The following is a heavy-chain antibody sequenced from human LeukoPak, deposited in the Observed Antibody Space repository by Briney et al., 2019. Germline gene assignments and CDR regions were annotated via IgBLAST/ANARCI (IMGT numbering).Heavy chain of an antibody. CDR3: ARVGRGIAAAADY. Sequence: PSETLSLTCTISGVSISSYYWSWIRQSPGKGLEWIGFIYYSGPTNYNPSLKSRVTISVDTSKNQFSLKLSSVTAADTAVYYCARVGRGIAAAADYWGQGTLVTVSS. J-gene: IGHJ4*02. CDR2: IYYSGPT. V-gene: IGHV4-59*12. CDR1: GVSISSYY. D-gene: IGHD6-13*01.